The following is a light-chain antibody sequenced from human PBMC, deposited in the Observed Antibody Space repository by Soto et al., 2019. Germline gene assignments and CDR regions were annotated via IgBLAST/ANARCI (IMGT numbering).Light chain of an antibody. CDR1: QSISSDY. J-gene: IGKJ1*01. Sequence: EVVLTQSPGTLSLSPGERATLSCRASQSISSDYLAWYQQKPGQGPRLLIYGASSRATGIPDRFSGSGSGTEFTLTISRLEPEDFAVYYCQQYDKSPRTFGQGTKVEIK. CDR2: GAS. V-gene: IGKV3-20*01. CDR3: QQYDKSPRT.